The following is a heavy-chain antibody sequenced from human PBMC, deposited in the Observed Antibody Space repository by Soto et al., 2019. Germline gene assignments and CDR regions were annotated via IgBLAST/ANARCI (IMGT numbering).Heavy chain of an antibody. CDR2: INPNSGGT. D-gene: IGHD4-4*01. CDR1: GYTFTGYY. V-gene: IGHV1-2*02. J-gene: IGHJ5*02. Sequence: QVQLVQSGAEVKKPGASVKVSCKASGYTFTGYYMHWVRQAPGQGLEWMGWINPNSGGTNYAQKFQGRVTMTRDTSISTAYMELSRLRSDDTAVYYWARAAYSTVTTLGPWFDPWGQGTLVTVSS. CDR3: ARAAYSTVTTLGPWFDP.